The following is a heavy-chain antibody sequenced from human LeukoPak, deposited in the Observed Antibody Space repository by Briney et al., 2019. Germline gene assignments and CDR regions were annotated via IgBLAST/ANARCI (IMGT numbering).Heavy chain of an antibody. CDR3: VIVVVVAATQWSAFDI. Sequence: SVKVSCKASGGTFSSYAISWVRQAPGQGLEWMGGVIPIFGTANYAQKFQGRVTITADESTSTAYMELSSLRSEDTAVYYCVIVVVVAATQWSAFDIWGQGTMVTVSS. D-gene: IGHD2-15*01. CDR1: GGTFSSYA. J-gene: IGHJ3*02. CDR2: VIPIFGTA. V-gene: IGHV1-69*01.